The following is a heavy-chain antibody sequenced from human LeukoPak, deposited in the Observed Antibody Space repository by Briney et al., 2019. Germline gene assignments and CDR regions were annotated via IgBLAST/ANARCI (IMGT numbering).Heavy chain of an antibody. J-gene: IGHJ4*02. CDR2: ISGSGSST. CDR1: GFTFSSHA. D-gene: IGHD3-10*01. Sequence: PGGSLRLSCAASGFTFSSHAMSWVRQAPGKGLEWVSAISGSGSSTYYTDSVKGRFTISRDNSRNMLYLQMSSLRAEDTAVYYCALTDGSGSYWLYWGQGTLVTVST. CDR3: ALTDGSGSYWLY. V-gene: IGHV3-23*01.